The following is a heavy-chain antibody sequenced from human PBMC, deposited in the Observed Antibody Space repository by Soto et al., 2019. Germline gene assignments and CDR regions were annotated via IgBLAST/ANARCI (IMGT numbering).Heavy chain of an antibody. CDR3: AKDYGSWSTHRFFDY. CDR2: ISGSGGST. D-gene: IGHD3-16*01. J-gene: IGHJ4*02. Sequence: GGSLRLSCVMSGFTFNNYALSWVRQSPGKGLEWVPTISGSGGSTYHADSLKGRFTISRDNSKTTLLLQMNSLRVEDTAVYFCAKDYGSWSTHRFFDYWGQGTLVTVSS. CDR1: GFTFNNYA. V-gene: IGHV3-23*01.